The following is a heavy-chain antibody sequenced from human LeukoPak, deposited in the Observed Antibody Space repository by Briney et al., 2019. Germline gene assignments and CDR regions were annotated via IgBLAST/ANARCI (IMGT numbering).Heavy chain of an antibody. D-gene: IGHD2-21*01. CDR2: INIGNGNT. CDR3: ARRLGRSFDY. J-gene: IGHJ4*02. CDR1: GYTFTSYA. V-gene: IGHV1-3*04. Sequence: ASVKVSCKASGYTFTSYAMHWMRQAPGQRLEWMGWINIGNGNTKYSQNFQGRITITRDTSATTAYMDLSSLRSEDTAVYYCARRLGRSFDYWGQGTLVTVSS.